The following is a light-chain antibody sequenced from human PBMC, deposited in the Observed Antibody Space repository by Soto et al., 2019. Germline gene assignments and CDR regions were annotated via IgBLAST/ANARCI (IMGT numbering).Light chain of an antibody. CDR3: QQYKSYSRM. Sequence: DIQMTQSPSTLSASVGDRVTIPCRASQSISSWLAWYQQKPGKAPKLLIYDASTLESGVPSRFAGRGSGTEFTLTISSLQPEDFATYYCQQYKSYSRMFGQGTKVDIK. J-gene: IGKJ1*01. CDR2: DAS. CDR1: QSISSW. V-gene: IGKV1-5*01.